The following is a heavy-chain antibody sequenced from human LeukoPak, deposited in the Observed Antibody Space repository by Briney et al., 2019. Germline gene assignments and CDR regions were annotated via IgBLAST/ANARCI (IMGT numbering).Heavy chain of an antibody. D-gene: IGHD6-13*01. Sequence: SETLSLTCAVSGGSISSSNRWSWVRQPPGKGLEWIGEIYHSGSTNYNPSLKSRVTISVDKSKNQFSLKLSSVTAADTAVYYCAREGGSSWPGEAFDIWGQGTMVTVSS. CDR3: AREGGSSWPGEAFDI. CDR1: GGSISSSNR. J-gene: IGHJ3*02. V-gene: IGHV4-4*02. CDR2: IYHSGST.